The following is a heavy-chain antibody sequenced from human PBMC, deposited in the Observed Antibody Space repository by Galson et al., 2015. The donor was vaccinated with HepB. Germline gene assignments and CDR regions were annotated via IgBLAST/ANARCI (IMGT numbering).Heavy chain of an antibody. J-gene: IGHJ3*02. CDR3: AREGRRTGEVTKAFDM. V-gene: IGHV3-74*01. D-gene: IGHD7-27*01. CDR1: GFTNYW. CDR2: LNSDGSST. Sequence: SLRLSCAASGFTNYWMHWVRQAPGRGLVWVSRLNSDGSSTSYADAAKGRFTISRDNAKNTLYLQMNSLRDEDTAVYYCAREGRRTGEVTKAFDMWVQGTMVTVSS.